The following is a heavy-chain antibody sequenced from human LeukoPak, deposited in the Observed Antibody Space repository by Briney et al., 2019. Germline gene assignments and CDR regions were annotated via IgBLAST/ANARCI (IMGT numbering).Heavy chain of an antibody. CDR2: MYSSGST. CDR1: GGSISSSSYY. CDR3: ARDESSGWYPIDY. V-gene: IGHV4-39*07. D-gene: IGHD6-19*01. J-gene: IGHJ4*02. Sequence: PSETLSLTCTVSGGSISSSSYYWGWIRQPPGKGLEWIGSMYSSGSTYYNPSLKSRVTISVDTSKNQFSLKLSSVTAADTAVYYCARDESSGWYPIDYWGQGTLVTVSS.